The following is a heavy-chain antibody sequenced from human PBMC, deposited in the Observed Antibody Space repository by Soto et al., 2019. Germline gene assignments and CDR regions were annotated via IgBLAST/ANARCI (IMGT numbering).Heavy chain of an antibody. J-gene: IGHJ5*02. CDR3: ARGVAADGA. CDR2: INAGSGNT. Sequence: QVQLVQSGAEVKKPGASVKVSCTASGYTFTHYAIHWVRHAPGQRLEWMGFINAGSGNTKYSQTFQGRLTFTKDTSASTAYMDLSSLRSEDTAIYSCARGVAADGAWGQGTLVTVSS. CDR1: GYTFTHYA. D-gene: IGHD2-8*01. V-gene: IGHV1-3*01.